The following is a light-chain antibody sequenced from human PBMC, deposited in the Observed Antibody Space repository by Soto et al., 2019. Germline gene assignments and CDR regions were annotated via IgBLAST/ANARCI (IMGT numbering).Light chain of an antibody. J-gene: IGKJ5*01. CDR3: QKSSNWLL. CDR2: DAS. CDR1: QSVSSY. V-gene: IGKV3-11*01. Sequence: EIVLTQSPATLSLSPGERATLSCRASQSVSSYLAWYQQKPGQAPRLLIYDASNRATGIPARFSGSGSGTDSTPTIKSFEPEDGAVCYCQKSSNWLLFGQGTRLEIK.